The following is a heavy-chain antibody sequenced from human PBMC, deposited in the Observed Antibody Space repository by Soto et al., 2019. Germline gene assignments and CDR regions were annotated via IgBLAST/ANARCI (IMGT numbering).Heavy chain of an antibody. CDR1: GFTFSSYA. D-gene: IGHD2-15*01. CDR3: AKDHGRWYNWFDP. J-gene: IGHJ5*02. V-gene: IGHV3-23*01. Sequence: HPGGSLRLSCAASGFTFSSYAMSWVRQSPGKGLEWVSAISGSGGSTYYADSVKGRLTISRDNSKNTLYLQMNSLRAEDTAVYYCAKDHGRWYNWFDPWGQGTLVTVSS. CDR2: ISGSGGST.